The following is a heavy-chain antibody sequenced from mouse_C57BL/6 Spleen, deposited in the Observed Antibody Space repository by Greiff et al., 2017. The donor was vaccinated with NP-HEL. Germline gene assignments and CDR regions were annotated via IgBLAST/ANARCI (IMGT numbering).Heavy chain of an antibody. CDR1: GFTFSDYG. CDR3: ARPLYYDYGLDY. J-gene: IGHJ2*01. V-gene: IGHV5-17*01. Sequence: EVQLVESGGGLVKPGGSLKLSCAASGFTFSDYGMHWVRQAPEKGLEWVAYISSGSSTIYYADTVKGRFTISRDNAKNTLFLQMTSLRSEDTAMYYCARPLYYDYGLDYWGQGTTLTVSS. CDR2: ISSGSSTI. D-gene: IGHD2-4*01.